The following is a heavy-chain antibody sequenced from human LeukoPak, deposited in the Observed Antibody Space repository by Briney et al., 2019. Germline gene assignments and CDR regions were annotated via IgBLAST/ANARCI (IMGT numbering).Heavy chain of an antibody. D-gene: IGHD5-12*01. Sequence: GGSLRLSCAASGFTFDDYSMSWVRQAPGKGLEWVSGINWNGGSTGYADSVKGRFTISRDNAKNSLYLQMNSLRAENTALYYCARGRLPNEGLFDYWGQGTLVTVSS. J-gene: IGHJ4*02. CDR1: GFTFDDYS. V-gene: IGHV3-20*04. CDR3: ARGRLPNEGLFDY. CDR2: INWNGGST.